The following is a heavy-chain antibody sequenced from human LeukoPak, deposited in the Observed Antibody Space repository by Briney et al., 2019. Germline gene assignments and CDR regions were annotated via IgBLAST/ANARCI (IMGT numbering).Heavy chain of an antibody. D-gene: IGHD1-7*01. J-gene: IGHJ5*02. CDR3: ARGGLYWNYRHGSSTDQNWLDP. V-gene: IGHV1-18*01. CDR1: GYTFTSYG. Sequence: GASVKVSCKASGYTFTSYGISWVRQAPGQGLEWMGWISAYNGITKKAQKFQGRVTMTTDTSTSTAYVELGSLRSDDTAVYYCARGGLYWNYRHGSSTDQNWLDPWGQGTLVTVSS. CDR2: ISAYNGIT.